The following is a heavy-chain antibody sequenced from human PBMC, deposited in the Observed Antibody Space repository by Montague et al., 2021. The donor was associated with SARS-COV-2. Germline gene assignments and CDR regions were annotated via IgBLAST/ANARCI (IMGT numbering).Heavy chain of an antibody. Sequence: SLRLSCAASGFTFSSYSMNWVRQAPGKGLEWVSSISSSSSYIYYADSVKGRFTISRDNAKNSLYLQMNSLRAEDTAVYYCARDQQLVLGYYYGMDVWGQGTTVTVFS. CDR1: GFTFSSYS. CDR3: ARDQQLVLGYYYGMDV. V-gene: IGHV3-21*01. J-gene: IGHJ6*02. CDR2: ISSSSSYI. D-gene: IGHD6-13*01.